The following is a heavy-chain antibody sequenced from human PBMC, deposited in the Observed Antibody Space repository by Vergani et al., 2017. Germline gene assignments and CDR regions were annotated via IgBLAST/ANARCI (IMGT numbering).Heavy chain of an antibody. D-gene: IGHD3-16*01. V-gene: IGHV1-2*06. CDR2: INPNSGGT. CDR3: ATVRAAWGGLEASSSYFDY. CDR1: GYTFTGYY. Sequence: QVQLVQSGAEVKKPGASVKVSCKASGYTFTGYYMHWVRQAPGQGLEWMGRINPNSGGTNYAQKFQGRVTMTRDTSISTAYMELSRLRSDDTTVYYCATVRAAWGGLEASSSYFDYWGQGTLVTVSS. J-gene: IGHJ4*02.